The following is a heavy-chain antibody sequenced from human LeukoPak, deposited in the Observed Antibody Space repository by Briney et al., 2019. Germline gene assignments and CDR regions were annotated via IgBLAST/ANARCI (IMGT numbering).Heavy chain of an antibody. CDR2: IYTSGST. J-gene: IGHJ5*02. Sequence: SETLSLTCTVSGGSISIYYWSWIRQPAGKGLEWIGRIYTSGSTNYNPSLKSRVTMSVDTSKNQFSLKLSSVTAADTAVYYCARDWAKYSSGAFDPWGQGTLVTVSS. CDR3: ARDWAKYSSGAFDP. V-gene: IGHV4-4*07. D-gene: IGHD6-19*01. CDR1: GGSISIYY.